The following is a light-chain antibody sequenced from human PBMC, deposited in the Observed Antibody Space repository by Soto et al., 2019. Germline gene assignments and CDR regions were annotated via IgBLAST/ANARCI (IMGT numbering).Light chain of an antibody. CDR3: VAWDGSLNGWV. CDR1: TSNIGSNT. Sequence: QLVLTQPPSASGTPGQRVTISCSGSTSNIGSNTVNWYQQLPGTAPKLLIFNNSQRPSGVPDRFSGSKSGTSASLAISGLQSEDEADYYCVAWDGSLNGWVFGGGTKLTVL. V-gene: IGLV1-44*01. CDR2: NNS. J-gene: IGLJ3*02.